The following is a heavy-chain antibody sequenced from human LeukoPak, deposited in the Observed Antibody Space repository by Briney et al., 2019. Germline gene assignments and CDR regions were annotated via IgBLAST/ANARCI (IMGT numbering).Heavy chain of an antibody. Sequence: GGSLRLSCAASGFTFSTYAMHWVRQAPGKGLEWVAVISYDGRNKNYADSVKGRFTISRDNSNNTLYLQMNSLRGEDTAVHYCARFWKEYYGMDVWGQGTTVTASS. CDR2: ISYDGRNK. CDR3: ARFWKEYYGMDV. CDR1: GFTFSTYA. V-gene: IGHV3-30*04. D-gene: IGHD1-1*01. J-gene: IGHJ6*02.